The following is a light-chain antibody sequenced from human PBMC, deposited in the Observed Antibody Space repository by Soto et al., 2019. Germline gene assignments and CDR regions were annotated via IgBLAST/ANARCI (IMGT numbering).Light chain of an antibody. CDR3: RQSYSIPIT. V-gene: IGKV1-39*01. J-gene: IGKJ5*01. CDR2: GTS. CDR1: QSISSY. Sequence: DIQMTQSPSSLSASVGDRVTITCRASQSISSYLNWYQQKPGKAPKFLIYGTSSLESGVPSRFSGSGSGTDFTLTISSLQPEDFATYYCRQSYSIPITFGQGTRLEIK.